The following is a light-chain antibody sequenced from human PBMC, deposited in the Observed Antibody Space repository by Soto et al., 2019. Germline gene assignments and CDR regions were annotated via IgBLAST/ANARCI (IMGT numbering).Light chain of an antibody. CDR2: EDN. CDR1: SSNIGINI. CDR3: ASWDTSLNSGV. V-gene: IGLV1-51*02. J-gene: IGLJ2*01. Sequence: QSVLTQPPSVSAAPGQKVTISCSGASSNIGINIVSWYQQLPGTAPKLLIYEDNTRPSGIPDLFSGSKSGTSATLGITALQTGDEAYYYCASWDTSLNSGVFGGGTQLTVL.